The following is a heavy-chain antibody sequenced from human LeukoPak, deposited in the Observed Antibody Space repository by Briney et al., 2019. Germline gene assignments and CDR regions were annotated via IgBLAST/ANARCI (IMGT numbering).Heavy chain of an antibody. CDR3: ARGGLVVAATIDY. J-gene: IGHJ4*02. V-gene: IGHV1-3*01. Sequence: ASVKVSCKASGYTFTSYAMHWVRQAPGQRLEWMGWINAGNGNTKYSQKFQGRATITRDTSASTAYMELSSLRSEDTAVYYCARGGLVVAATIDYWGQGTLVTVSS. CDR1: GYTFTSYA. CDR2: INAGNGNT. D-gene: IGHD2-15*01.